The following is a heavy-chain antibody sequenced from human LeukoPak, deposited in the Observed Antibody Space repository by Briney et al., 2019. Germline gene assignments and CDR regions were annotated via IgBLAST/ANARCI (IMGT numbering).Heavy chain of an antibody. Sequence: VASVKVSCKASGYTFTSYDINWVRQATGQGLEWMGWMNPNSGNTGYAQKFQGRVTMTRDTSISTAYMELSRLRSDDTAVYYCARDSSGYYNHAFDIWGQGTMVTVSS. CDR1: GYTFTSYD. V-gene: IGHV1-8*01. D-gene: IGHD3-22*01. CDR3: ARDSSGYYNHAFDI. CDR2: MNPNSGNT. J-gene: IGHJ3*02.